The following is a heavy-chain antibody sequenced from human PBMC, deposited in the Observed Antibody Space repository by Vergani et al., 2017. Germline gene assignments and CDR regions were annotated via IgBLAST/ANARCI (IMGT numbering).Heavy chain of an antibody. D-gene: IGHD6-6*01. CDR3: ARGGNGAARHYYYYYXMDV. J-gene: IGHJ6*03. CDR1: GYTFTSYD. V-gene: IGHV1-8*01. CDR2: MNPNSGNT. Sequence: QVQLVQSGAEVKKPGASVKVSCKASGYTFTSYDINWVRQATGQGLEWMGWMNPNSGNTGYAQKFQRRVTMTRNTSISTAYMELSSLRSEDTAVYYCARGGNGAARHYYYYYXMDVWGKGTTVTVSS.